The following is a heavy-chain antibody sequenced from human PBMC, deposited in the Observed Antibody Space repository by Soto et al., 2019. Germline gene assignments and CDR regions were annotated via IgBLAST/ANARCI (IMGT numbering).Heavy chain of an antibody. CDR1: GYTFTSYA. J-gene: IGHJ5*02. Sequence: SVKVSCKASGYTFTSYAMHWVRQAPGQGLEWMGGIIPIFGTANYAQKFQGRVTMTADESTSTAYMELRSLRSDDTAVYYCARGVGSGTYYNQYNWFDPWGQGTLVTVSS. V-gene: IGHV1-69*13. CDR2: IIPIFGTA. CDR3: ARGVGSGTYYNQYNWFDP. D-gene: IGHD3-10*01.